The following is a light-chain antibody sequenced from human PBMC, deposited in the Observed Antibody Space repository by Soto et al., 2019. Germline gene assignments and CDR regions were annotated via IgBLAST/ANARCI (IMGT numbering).Light chain of an antibody. CDR3: SAWDDNIYGPV. V-gene: IGLV1-44*01. CDR1: SSDIGSNP. Sequence: QSVLTQPPSASGTPGQRVAISCSGGSSDIGSNPVNWYLHLPGAAPKLLIYRDNQRPSGVPDRFSCSKSGTSASLIISGLQSEDEADYFCSAWDDNIYGPVFGGGTKLTVL. J-gene: IGLJ2*01. CDR2: RDN.